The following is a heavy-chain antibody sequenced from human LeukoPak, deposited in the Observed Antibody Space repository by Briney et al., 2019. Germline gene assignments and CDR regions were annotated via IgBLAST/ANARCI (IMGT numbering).Heavy chain of an antibody. Sequence: GGSLRLSCAASGFTFSSYAMSWVRQAPGKGLEWVSAISGSGDNTNYADSVKGRFTISRDNSKNTLYLQMDSLRAEDTAVYYCAKVPAVAGTEGGAFDIWGQGTMVTVSS. CDR3: AKVPAVAGTEGGAFDI. V-gene: IGHV3-23*01. CDR2: ISGSGDNT. CDR1: GFTFSSYA. J-gene: IGHJ3*02. D-gene: IGHD6-19*01.